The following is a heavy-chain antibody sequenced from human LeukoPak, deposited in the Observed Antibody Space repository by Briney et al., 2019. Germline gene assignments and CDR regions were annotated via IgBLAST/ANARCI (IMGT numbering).Heavy chain of an antibody. CDR3: SWRHYYDSSGFDY. V-gene: IGHV1-69*05. Sequence: SVKVSCKASGGTFSSYAISWVRQAPGQGLEWMGRIIPIFGTANYAQKFQGRVTITTDESTSTAYMELSSLRSEDTAVYCCSWRHYYDSSGFDYWGQGTLVTVSS. D-gene: IGHD3-22*01. J-gene: IGHJ4*02. CDR2: IIPIFGTA. CDR1: GGTFSSYA.